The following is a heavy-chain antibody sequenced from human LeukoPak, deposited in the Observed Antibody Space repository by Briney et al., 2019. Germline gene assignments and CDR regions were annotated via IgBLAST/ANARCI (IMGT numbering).Heavy chain of an antibody. V-gene: IGHV4-59*01. CDR3: ARDQVDYYYGMDV. CDR1: GGSFSSYY. J-gene: IGHJ6*02. Sequence: SETLSLTCTVSGGSFSSYYWSWVRQPPGKGLEWMGYIYYNGSTNYNPPLKSRFTISVDTSKNQFSLKLSSVTAADTAVYYCARDQVDYYYGMDVWGQGTTVTVSS. CDR2: IYYNGST.